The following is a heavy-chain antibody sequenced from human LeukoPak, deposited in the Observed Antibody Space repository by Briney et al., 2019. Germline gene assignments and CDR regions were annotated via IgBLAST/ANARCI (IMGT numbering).Heavy chain of an antibody. CDR3: ASTSGWYEPIDY. Sequence: GRSLRLSCAASGFTFSSYGMHWVRQAPGKGLEWVAVIWYDGSNKHYADSVKGRFTISRDNSKSTLYLQMNSLRAEDTAVYYCASTSGWYEPIDYWGQGTLVTVSS. CDR1: GFTFSSYG. D-gene: IGHD6-19*01. J-gene: IGHJ4*02. CDR2: IWYDGSNK. V-gene: IGHV3-33*01.